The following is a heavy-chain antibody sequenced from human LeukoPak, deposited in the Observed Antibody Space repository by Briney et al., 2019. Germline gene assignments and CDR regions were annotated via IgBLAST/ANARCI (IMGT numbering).Heavy chain of an antibody. CDR1: GGSFSGYY. D-gene: IGHD2-2*01. V-gene: IGHV4-34*01. CDR2: INHSGST. Sequence: SETLSLTCAVYGGSFSGYYWSWIRQPPGKGPEWIGEINHSGSTNYNPSLKSRVTISVDTSKNQFSLKLSSVTAADTAVYYCAREAVVPAAMMGGWRLAHYYYYMDVWGKGTTVTISS. J-gene: IGHJ6*03. CDR3: AREAVVPAAMMGGWRLAHYYYYMDV.